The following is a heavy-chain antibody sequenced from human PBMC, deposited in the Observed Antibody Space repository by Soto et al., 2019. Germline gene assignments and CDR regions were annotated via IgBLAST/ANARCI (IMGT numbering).Heavy chain of an antibody. J-gene: IGHJ6*02. CDR2: IYYSGST. CDR3: ARDHLRGYCSGGSCYSRYYYYGMDV. Sequence: SETLSLTCTVSGVSISSYYWSWIRQPPWKGLEWIGYIYYSGSTNYNPSLKSRVTISVDTSKNQFSLKLSSVTAADTAVYYCARDHLRGYCSGGSCYSRYYYYGMDVWGQGTTVT. D-gene: IGHD2-15*01. V-gene: IGHV4-59*01. CDR1: GVSISSYY.